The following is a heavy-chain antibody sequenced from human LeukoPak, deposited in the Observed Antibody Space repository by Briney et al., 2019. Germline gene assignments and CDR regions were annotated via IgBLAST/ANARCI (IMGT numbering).Heavy chain of an antibody. D-gene: IGHD2-15*01. CDR1: GFTFNNYW. J-gene: IGHJ4*02. Sequence: QSGGSLRLSCAASGFTFNNYWMHWVRQAPGKGLVWVSRINSDGSTTTYADSVKGRFTISRDNAENTLYLQMNSLRAEDTAVYYCARTSRSGAYWRDFDYWGQGTLVTVSS. CDR2: INSDGSTT. V-gene: IGHV3-74*01. CDR3: ARTSRSGAYWRDFDY.